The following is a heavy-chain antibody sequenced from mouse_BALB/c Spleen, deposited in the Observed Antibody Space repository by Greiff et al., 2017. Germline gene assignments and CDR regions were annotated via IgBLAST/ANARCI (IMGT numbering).Heavy chain of an antibody. CDR2: IDPSDSYT. CDR1: GYTFTSYW. V-gene: IGHV1-69*02. D-gene: IGHD1-1*01. J-gene: IGHJ2*01. Sequence: QVQLQQPGAELVKPGASVKLSCKASGYTFTSYWMHWVKQRPGQGLEWIGEIDPSDSYTNYNQKFKGKATLTVDKSSSTAYMQLSSLTSEDSAVYYCARRGIRSPFDDWGQGTTLTVSS. CDR3: ARRGIRSPFDD.